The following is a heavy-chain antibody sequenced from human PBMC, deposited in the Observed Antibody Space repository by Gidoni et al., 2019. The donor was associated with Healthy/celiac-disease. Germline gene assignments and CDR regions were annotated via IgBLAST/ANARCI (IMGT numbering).Heavy chain of an antibody. J-gene: IGHJ4*02. CDR3: TRDRAYSSGWYGYYFDY. V-gene: IGHV3-49*02. D-gene: IGHD6-19*01. Sequence: SVKGRFTISRDDSKSIAYLQMNSLKTEDTAVYYCTRDRAYSSGWYGYYFDYWGQGTLVTVSS.